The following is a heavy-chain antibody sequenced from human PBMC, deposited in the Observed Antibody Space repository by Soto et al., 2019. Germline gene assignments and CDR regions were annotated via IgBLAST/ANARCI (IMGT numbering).Heavy chain of an antibody. J-gene: IGHJ5*02. Sequence: GGSLRLSCAASGFTFSSYEMNWVRQSPGKGLEWVSYISTSGSAKYYADSVKGRFTISRDNAKNSLYLQMNSLRAEDTAVYHCARVSGYKDNWFDPWGQGTLVTVSS. V-gene: IGHV3-48*03. CDR2: ISTSGSAK. D-gene: IGHD6-25*01. CDR1: GFTFSSYE. CDR3: ARVSGYKDNWFDP.